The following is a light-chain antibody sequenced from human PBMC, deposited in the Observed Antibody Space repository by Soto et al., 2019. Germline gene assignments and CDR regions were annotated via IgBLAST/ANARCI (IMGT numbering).Light chain of an antibody. Sequence: DIQMTQSPSTLSASVGDTVSITCRASQSISGWMAWYQQKPGKVPKLLIFDASSLESGVPSRFSGSGSGTIFTLTISGLQPGEFATYYCQQYNSYPYTFGQGTKLEIK. V-gene: IGKV1-5*01. CDR2: DAS. CDR1: QSISGW. CDR3: QQYNSYPYT. J-gene: IGKJ2*01.